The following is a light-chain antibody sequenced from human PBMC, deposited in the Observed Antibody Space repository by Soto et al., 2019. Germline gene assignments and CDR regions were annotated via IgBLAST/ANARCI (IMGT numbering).Light chain of an antibody. CDR2: KMS. J-gene: IGKJ1*01. Sequence: IVLTQTPLSSPVTLVQPAAISCRSSQSLVHRDGNTYLSWLQQRPGQPPRLLIYKMSNRFSGVAIRVSGGGAAKDYTLKISSVEAEDVGVYYCMQGAKLWTFGQGTQVVIK. CDR3: MQGAKLWT. CDR1: QSLVHRDGNTY. V-gene: IGKV2-24*01.